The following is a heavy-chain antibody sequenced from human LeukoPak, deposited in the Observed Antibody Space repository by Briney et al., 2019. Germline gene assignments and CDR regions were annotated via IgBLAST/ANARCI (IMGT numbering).Heavy chain of an antibody. CDR3: AAGYCSGGSCYSVVHDAFDI. CDR2: IYHRGST. V-gene: IGHV4-38-2*01. J-gene: IGHJ3*02. CDR1: DYSISSGYY. D-gene: IGHD2-15*01. Sequence: PSETLSLTCAVSDYSISSGYYCGCTRPHPGKGLKRIGSIYHRGSTYYNPSLKSRVTISVDTSTNQFSLKLSSVTAADTAVYYCAAGYCSGGSCYSVVHDAFDIWGQGTMVTVSS.